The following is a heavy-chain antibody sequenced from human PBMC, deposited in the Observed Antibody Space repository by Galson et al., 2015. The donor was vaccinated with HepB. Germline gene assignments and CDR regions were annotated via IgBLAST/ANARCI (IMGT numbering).Heavy chain of an antibody. CDR3: ARDSGLRQGQGAFDI. V-gene: IGHV4-59*01. D-gene: IGHD5-12*01. CDR2: IYYSGST. Sequence: ETLSLTCTVSSGSISSYYWSWIRQPPGKGLEWIGYIYYSGSTNYNPSLKSRVTISVDTSKNQFSLKLSSVTAADTAVYYCARDSGLRQGQGAFDIWGQGTMITVSS. J-gene: IGHJ3*02. CDR1: SGSISSYY.